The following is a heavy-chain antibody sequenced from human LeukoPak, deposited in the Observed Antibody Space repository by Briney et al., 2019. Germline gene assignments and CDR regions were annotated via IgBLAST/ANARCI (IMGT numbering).Heavy chain of an antibody. CDR1: GFTFSSYE. CDR2: ISSSGSTI. Sequence: GGSLRLSCAASGFTFSSYEMNWVRQAPGKGQEWVSYISSSGSTIYYADSVKGRFTISRDNAKNSLYLQMNSLRAEDTAVYYCARDVKRQQVCNWFDPWGQGTLVTVSS. V-gene: IGHV3-48*03. J-gene: IGHJ5*02. D-gene: IGHD6-13*01. CDR3: ARDVKRQQVCNWFDP.